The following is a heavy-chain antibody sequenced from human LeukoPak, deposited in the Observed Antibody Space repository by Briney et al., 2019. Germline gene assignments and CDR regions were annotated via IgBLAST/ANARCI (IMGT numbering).Heavy chain of an antibody. V-gene: IGHV4-34*01. CDR1: GGSFSGYY. CDR2: INHSGST. Sequence: SETLSLTCAVYGGSFSGYYWSWIRQPPGKGLEWIGEINHSGSTNYNPSLKSRVTISVDTSKNQFSLKLSSVTAAHTAVYYCARVGPTRGAAAVRGYYYYYMDVWGKGTTVTVSS. D-gene: IGHD6-25*01. J-gene: IGHJ6*03. CDR3: ARVGPTRGAAAVRGYYYYYMDV.